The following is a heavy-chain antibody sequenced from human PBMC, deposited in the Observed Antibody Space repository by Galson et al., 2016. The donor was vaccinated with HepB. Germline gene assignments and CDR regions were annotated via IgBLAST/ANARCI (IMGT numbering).Heavy chain of an antibody. V-gene: IGHV4-34*01. D-gene: IGHD3-3*01. J-gene: IGHJ3*02. CDR3: ARGGRYLEWLLKAFDI. CDR2: VNESGRS. Sequence: ETLSLTCAVFGGTFNGYYWSWIRQTPGKGLEWIGEVNESGRSNYNPSLKSRVTLSVATSKNQFSLKLSSVTAADTAVYYCARGGRYLEWLLKAFDIWGQGTMVTVSS. CDR1: GGTFNGYY.